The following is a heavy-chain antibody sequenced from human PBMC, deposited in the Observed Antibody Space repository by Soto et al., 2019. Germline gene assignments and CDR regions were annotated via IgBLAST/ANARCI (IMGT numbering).Heavy chain of an antibody. J-gene: IGHJ5*02. Sequence: SETLSLTSTVSDGSINNHDWSWIRQPPGKGLEWIGYIYYSGSTNYNPSLKSRVTISVDTSKNQFSLKLSSVTAADTAVYYCARGWHCSSTSCYFLRWFDPWGQGTLVTVSS. D-gene: IGHD2-2*01. CDR2: IYYSGST. CDR3: ARGWHCSSTSCYFLRWFDP. CDR1: DGSINNHD. V-gene: IGHV4-59*11.